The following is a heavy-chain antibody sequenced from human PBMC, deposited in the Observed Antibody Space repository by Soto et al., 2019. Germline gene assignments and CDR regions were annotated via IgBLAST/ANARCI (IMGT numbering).Heavy chain of an antibody. CDR1: GFTFSSHA. V-gene: IGHV3-23*01. J-gene: IGHJ2*01. CDR3: SKSAVPGTYCYFDF. Sequence: GGSLRLSCTASGFTFSSHAMTWVRQAPGKGLEWVSAISVGSISTYYADSVRGRFTISRDNSKNTLYLQMNSLRVEDTAVYYCSKSAVPGTYCYFDFWGRGTLVTVSS. D-gene: IGHD2-2*01. CDR2: ISVGSIST.